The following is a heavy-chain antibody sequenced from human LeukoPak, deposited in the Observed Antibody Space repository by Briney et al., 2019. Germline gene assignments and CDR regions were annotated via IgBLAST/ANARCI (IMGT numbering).Heavy chain of an antibody. CDR2: MNPYSGNT. CDR3: ARDSYCSGGACSRGGYNWFDP. V-gene: IGHV1-8*01. J-gene: IGHJ5*02. Sequence: ASVKVSCKASGYTFTSYDINWVRQAAGQGLEWMGWMNPYSGNTGYAKKFQGRVTMTRNTSISTAYMELSSLRSDDTAIYYCARDSYCSGGACSRGGYNWFDPWGQGTPVTVSS. D-gene: IGHD2-15*01. CDR1: GYTFTSYD.